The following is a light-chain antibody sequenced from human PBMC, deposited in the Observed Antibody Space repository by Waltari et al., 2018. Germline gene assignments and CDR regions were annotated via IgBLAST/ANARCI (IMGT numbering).Light chain of an antibody. CDR1: SGPVSTNSY. CDR2: STN. Sequence: QTVVTQEPSFSVSPGGTVTLTCGLSSGPVSTNSYPSWYQQTPGQAPRTLIYSTNTRSSGVPDRFSGSILGNKAALTITGAQADDESDYYCVLYMGSGISQFGGGTKLTVL. CDR3: VLYMGSGISQ. J-gene: IGLJ2*01. V-gene: IGLV8-61*01.